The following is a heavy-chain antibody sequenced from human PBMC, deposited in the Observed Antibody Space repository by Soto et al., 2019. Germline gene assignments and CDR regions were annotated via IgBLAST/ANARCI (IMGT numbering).Heavy chain of an antibody. J-gene: IGHJ4*02. CDR1: GFTFSSYA. CDR3: ARIMTTVTPEGEGYDY. CDR2: ISSNGGST. V-gene: IGHV3-64*01. Sequence: GGSLRLSCAASGFTFSSYAMHWVRQAPGKGLEYVSAISSNGGSTYYANSVKGRFTISRDNSKNTLYLQMGSLRAEDMAVYYCARIMTTVTPEGEGYDYWGQGTLVTVSS. D-gene: IGHD4-17*01.